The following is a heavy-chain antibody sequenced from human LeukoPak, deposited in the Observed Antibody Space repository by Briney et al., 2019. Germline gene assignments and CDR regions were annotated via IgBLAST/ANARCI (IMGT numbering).Heavy chain of an antibody. CDR1: GYTFTSYS. CDR3: ARAWLPGVPDDAFDI. CDR2: ISAYNGNT. J-gene: IGHJ3*02. Sequence: ASVKVSCKASGYTFTSYSISWVRQAPGQGLEWMGWISAYNGNTNYAQKLQGRVIMTTDTSTSTAYMELRSLRSDDTAVYYCARAWLPGVPDDAFDIWGQGTMVTVSS. V-gene: IGHV1-18*01. D-gene: IGHD5-18*01.